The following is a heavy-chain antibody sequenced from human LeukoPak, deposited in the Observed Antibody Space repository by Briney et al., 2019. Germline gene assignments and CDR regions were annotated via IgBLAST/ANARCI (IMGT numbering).Heavy chain of an antibody. J-gene: IGHJ4*02. D-gene: IGHD6-19*01. CDR1: GFTFSSYG. Sequence: GGPLRLSCAASGFTFSSYGMHWVRQAPGKGLEWVAVISYDGSNKYYAGSVKGRFTISRDNSKNTLYLQMNSLRAEDTAVYYCAKEAEGQWLVIDYWGQGTLVTVSS. V-gene: IGHV3-30*18. CDR3: AKEAEGQWLVIDY. CDR2: ISYDGSNK.